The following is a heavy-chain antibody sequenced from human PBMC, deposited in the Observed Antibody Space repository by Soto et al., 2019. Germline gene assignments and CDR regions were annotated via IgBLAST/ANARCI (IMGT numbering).Heavy chain of an antibody. CDR1: GFNIISSSDF. D-gene: IGHD3-22*01. CDR3: ARHGYHDSSGYPSPFGS. Sequence: SETLSLTSTVSGFNIISSSDFWGWIRQPPGKGLEWIGSLSYGGTTYQNPSLKSRVTLSVDTSRKQFSLNLTSVTAADTAVYYCARHGYHDSSGYPSPFGSWGQGTLVTVSS. J-gene: IGHJ4*02. V-gene: IGHV4-39*01. CDR2: LSYGGTT.